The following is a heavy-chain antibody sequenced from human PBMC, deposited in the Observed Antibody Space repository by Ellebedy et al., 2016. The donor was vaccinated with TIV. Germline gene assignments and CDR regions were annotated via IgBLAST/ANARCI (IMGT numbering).Heavy chain of an antibody. V-gene: IGHV4-61*05. Sequence: MPSETLSLTCTVSGGSISSNSYYWGWIRPPPGKGLEWIGYIYYSGSTNYNPSLKRRVTISVDTSKNQFSLKLSSVTAADTAVYYCARVRGEERGYYFDYWGQGTLVTVSS. CDR1: GGSISSNSYY. CDR3: ARVRGEERGYYFDY. J-gene: IGHJ4*02. CDR2: IYYSGST. D-gene: IGHD7-27*01.